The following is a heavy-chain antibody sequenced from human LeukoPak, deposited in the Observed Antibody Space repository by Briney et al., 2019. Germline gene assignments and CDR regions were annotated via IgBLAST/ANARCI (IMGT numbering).Heavy chain of an antibody. J-gene: IGHJ4*02. V-gene: IGHV4-59*01. D-gene: IGHD3-3*01. CDR3: ARSTLIEYYDFWSGYYEANYFDY. CDR1: GGSISSYY. CDR2: IYYSGST. Sequence: PSETLSLTCTVSGGSISSYYWSWIRQPPGKGLEWIGYIYYSGSTNYNPSLKSRVTISVDTSKNQFSLKLSSVTVADTAVYYCARSTLIEYYDFWSGYYEANYFDYWGQGTLVTVSS.